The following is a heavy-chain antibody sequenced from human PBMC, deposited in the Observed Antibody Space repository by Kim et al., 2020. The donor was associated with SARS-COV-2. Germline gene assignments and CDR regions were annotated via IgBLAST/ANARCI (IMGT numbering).Heavy chain of an antibody. D-gene: IGHD3-10*01. J-gene: IGHJ4*02. V-gene: IGHV1-46*01. Sequence: SYAQKFQGRVTMTRDTSTSTVYMELSSLRSEDTAVYYCARDYYGSGSYYGWGQGTLVTVSS. CDR3: ARDYYGSGSYYG.